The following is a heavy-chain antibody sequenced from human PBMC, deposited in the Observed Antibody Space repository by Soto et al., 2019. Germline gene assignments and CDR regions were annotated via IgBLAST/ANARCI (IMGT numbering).Heavy chain of an antibody. D-gene: IGHD3-3*01. J-gene: IGHJ4*02. CDR2: IIPIIGAT. V-gene: IGHV1-69*11. Sequence: QVQLVQSGSEVKKPGSSVKVSCKASGGTFSSHAISWVRQAPGQGLEWMGCIIPIIGATNYAQKFQGRVTITADESTATAYMELSSLRSEDTAVYYCARAPFYEFWSGYYREKYFDYWGRGSLVTVSS. CDR1: GGTFSSHA. CDR3: ARAPFYEFWSGYYREKYFDY.